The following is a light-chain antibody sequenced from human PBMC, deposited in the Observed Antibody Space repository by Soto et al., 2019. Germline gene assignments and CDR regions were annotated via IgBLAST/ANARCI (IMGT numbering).Light chain of an antibody. J-gene: IGLJ2*01. Sequence: QSALTQPASVSGSPGQSITISCTGTSSDVGGYEYVSWYQQHPGKAPKLMIYDVSYRPSGVSNRFSGSKSGNTASLTISGLQAEDEADYYCTSYTSRGTLVFGGGTKLTVL. V-gene: IGLV2-14*01. CDR3: TSYTSRGTLV. CDR2: DVS. CDR1: SSDVGGYEY.